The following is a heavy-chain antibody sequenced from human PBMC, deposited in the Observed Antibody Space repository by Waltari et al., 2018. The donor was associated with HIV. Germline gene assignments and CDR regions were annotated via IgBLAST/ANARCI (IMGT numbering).Heavy chain of an antibody. V-gene: IGHV1-8*02. D-gene: IGHD3-22*01. CDR2: MKPKSSNS. J-gene: IGHJ4*02. CDR3: ARLLTVGHYDTTNYPVFDS. CDR1: GYTFVSSD. Sequence: QAQLVQSGAEVKKPGASVKVSCKASGYTFVSSDLNWVRQASGQGLEWLGWMKPKSSNSGVTQNCQGRLTLTRDTSINTAYMELTSLRSDDTAVYYCARLLTVGHYDTTNYPVFDSWGQGTLVTVSS.